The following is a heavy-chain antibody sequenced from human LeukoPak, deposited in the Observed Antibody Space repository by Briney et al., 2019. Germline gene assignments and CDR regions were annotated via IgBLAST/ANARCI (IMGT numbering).Heavy chain of an antibody. J-gene: IGHJ4*02. CDR3: ASALRFGELRVGDY. CDR1: GFTFSSYW. V-gene: IGHV3-7*01. D-gene: IGHD3-10*01. CDR2: IKQDGSEK. Sequence: GGSLRLSCAASGFTFSSYWMSWVRQAPGKGLEWVANIKQDGSEKYYVDSVKGRFTISRDNAKNSLYLQMNSLRAEDTAVYYCASALRFGELRVGDYWGQGTLVTVSS.